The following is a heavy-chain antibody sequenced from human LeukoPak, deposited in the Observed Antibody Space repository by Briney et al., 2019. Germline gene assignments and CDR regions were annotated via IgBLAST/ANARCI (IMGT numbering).Heavy chain of an antibody. CDR3: TRDMQGSRLYSVGSQGD. V-gene: IGHV3-7*01. CDR1: GFTCSNCW. D-gene: IGHD2-8*01. J-gene: IGHJ4*02. Sequence: GGSLRLSCAASGFTCSNCWMSWVRQAPGKGLEWVANIKHDGGEIYYVDSVRGRFTISRDNAKNSLYLQMNNLRADDTAMYYCTRDMQGSRLYSVGSQGDWGQGTLVTVSS. CDR2: IKHDGGEI.